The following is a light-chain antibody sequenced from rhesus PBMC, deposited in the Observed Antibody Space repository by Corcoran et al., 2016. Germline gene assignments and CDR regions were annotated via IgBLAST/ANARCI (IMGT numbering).Light chain of an antibody. J-gene: IGKJ1*01. CDR1: QSVSSY. CDR2: GAS. Sequence: QVILTQSPGTLSLSPGERVTLSCRASQSVSSYLAWSQQKPGQAPRLLIYGASSRAPGVADRFLGRGSGTDFTLTSNSLEPEDVGVYHCYQYSSGWTFGQGTKVEIK. CDR3: YQYSSGWT. V-gene: IGKV3-10*01.